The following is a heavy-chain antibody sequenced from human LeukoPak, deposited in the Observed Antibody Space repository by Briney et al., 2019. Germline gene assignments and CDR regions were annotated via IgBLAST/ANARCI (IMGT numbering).Heavy chain of an antibody. CDR2: ISYDGSNK. CDR3: AKVVVRGVNYYYYGMDV. D-gene: IGHD3-10*01. J-gene: IGHJ6*02. Sequence: GRSLRLSRAASGFTFSSYGMHWVRQAPGKGLEWVAVISYDGSNKYYADSVKGRFTISRDNSKNTLYLQMNSLRAEDTAVYYCAKVVVRGVNYYYYGMDVWGQGTTVTASS. V-gene: IGHV3-30*18. CDR1: GFTFSSYG.